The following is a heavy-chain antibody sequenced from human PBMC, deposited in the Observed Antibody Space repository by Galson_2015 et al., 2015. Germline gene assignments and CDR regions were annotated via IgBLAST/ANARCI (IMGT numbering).Heavy chain of an antibody. D-gene: IGHD5-24*01. CDR3: AKDNSRDGYNRPVDY. J-gene: IGHJ4*02. CDR1: GFTFDDYA. CDR2: ISWNSGSI. V-gene: IGHV3-9*01. Sequence: SLRLSCAASGFTFDDYAMHWVRQAPGKGLEWVSGISWNSGSIGYADSVKGRFTISRDNAKNSLYLQMNSLRAEDTALYYCAKDNSRDGYNRPVDYWGQGTLVTVSS.